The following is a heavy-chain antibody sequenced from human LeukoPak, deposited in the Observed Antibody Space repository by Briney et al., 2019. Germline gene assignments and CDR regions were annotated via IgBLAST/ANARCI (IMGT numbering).Heavy chain of an antibody. D-gene: IGHD2-8*01. CDR1: GFTVSDDY. Sequence: GGSLILSCAASGFTVSDDYMSWVRQAPGKGLEWVSVIYSGGTTDYADSVKGGFAISRDNSKNTLYLQMNSLRAEDTAVYYCARDGVWATFDYWGQRTLVTVSS. J-gene: IGHJ4*02. V-gene: IGHV3-66*01. CDR2: IYSGGTT. CDR3: ARDGVWATFDY.